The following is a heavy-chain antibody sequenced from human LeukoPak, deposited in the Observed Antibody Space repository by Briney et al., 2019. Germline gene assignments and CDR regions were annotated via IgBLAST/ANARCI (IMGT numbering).Heavy chain of an antibody. CDR1: GYTFTGYY. D-gene: IGHD4-17*01. CDR2: INPNSGGR. CDR3: ARVNGDYFDY. J-gene: IGHJ4*02. V-gene: IGHV1-2*02. Sequence: ASVKVSCKASGYTFTGYYMHWVRQAPGQGLEWMGWINPNSGGRNYAQKFQGRVTMTRDTSISTVCMELSRLRSEDTAVYYCARVNGDYFDYWGQGTLVTVSS.